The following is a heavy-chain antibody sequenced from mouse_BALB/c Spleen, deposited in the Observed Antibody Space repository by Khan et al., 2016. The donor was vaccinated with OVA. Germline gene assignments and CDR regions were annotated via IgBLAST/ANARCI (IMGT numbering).Heavy chain of an antibody. Sequence: VELVESGPGLVAPSQSLSITCTVSGFSLTSYGVHWVRQPPGKGLEWLGIIWAGGSTNYNSALMSRLSISKDNSKSQVFLKRNSLQTDDTAMYYCARETTATPYWGQVTLVTVSA. D-gene: IGHD1-2*01. CDR1: GFSLTSYG. CDR3: ARETTATPY. J-gene: IGHJ3*01. CDR2: IWAGGST. V-gene: IGHV2-9*02.